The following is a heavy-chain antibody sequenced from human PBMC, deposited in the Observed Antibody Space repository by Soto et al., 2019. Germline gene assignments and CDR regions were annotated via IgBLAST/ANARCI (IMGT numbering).Heavy chain of an antibody. CDR3: TTEDDYGDYMPFGGYYYYMDV. CDR2: IKSKTDGGTT. CDR1: GFTFSNAW. Sequence: EVQLVESGGGLVKPGGSLRLSCAASGFTFSNAWMSWVRQAPGKGLEWVGRIKSKTDGGTTDYAAPVKGRFTISRDDSESTFYLQMNSLKTEDTAVYYCTTEDDYGDYMPFGGYYYYMDVWGKGTTVTVSS. J-gene: IGHJ6*03. V-gene: IGHV3-15*01. D-gene: IGHD4-17*01.